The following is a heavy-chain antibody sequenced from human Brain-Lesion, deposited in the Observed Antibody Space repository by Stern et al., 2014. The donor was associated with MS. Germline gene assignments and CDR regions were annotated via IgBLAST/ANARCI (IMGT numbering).Heavy chain of an antibody. CDR1: VGSLTSSSYY. D-gene: IGHD1-26*01. V-gene: IGHV4-39*01. CDR2: VYYTGST. Sequence: MQLVESGPGLVKPSETLSLTCTVSVGSLTSSSYYWGWIRQPPGRGLEYIGTVYYTGSTFYDPSLKSTVSNSVDTSKNQVALKLTSVTAADTAVYYCVRPDIMGTIWNWGQGTLVTVSS. CDR3: VRPDIMGTIWN. J-gene: IGHJ4*02.